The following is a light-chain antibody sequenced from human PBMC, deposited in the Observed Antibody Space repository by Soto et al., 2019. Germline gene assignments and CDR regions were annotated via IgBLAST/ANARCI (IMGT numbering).Light chain of an antibody. J-gene: IGKJ2*01. V-gene: IGKV1-39*01. CDR2: AAS. Sequence: DIQMTQSPSSLSASVGDRVTITCRASQSISSYLNWYQQKPGKAPKLLIYAASSLQSGVPSRFSGSGSGTDFNLTISSLQPEDFETYYCQQSYSTPYTFDQGTKLEI. CDR1: QSISSY. CDR3: QQSYSTPYT.